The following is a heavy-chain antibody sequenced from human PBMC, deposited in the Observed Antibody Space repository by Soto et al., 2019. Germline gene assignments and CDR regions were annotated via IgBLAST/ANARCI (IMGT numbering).Heavy chain of an antibody. J-gene: IGHJ6*03. CDR3: ARDLSWGSNWYYYMDV. D-gene: IGHD7-27*01. V-gene: IGHV3-23*01. CDR1: GFTFSSYA. CDR2: ISSSGSVI. Sequence: GGSLRLSCAASGFTFSSYAMSWVRQAPGKGLEWVSDISSSGSVIYYADSVKGRFTVSRDNARNSLYLQMNSLRAEDTAVYYCARDLSWGSNWYYYMDVWGKGTTVTVSS.